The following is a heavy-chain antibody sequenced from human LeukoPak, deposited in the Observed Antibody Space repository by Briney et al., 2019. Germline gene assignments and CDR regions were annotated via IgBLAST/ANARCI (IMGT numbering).Heavy chain of an antibody. V-gene: IGHV4-31*03. CDR3: ARANDYYDSSGYYIDAFDI. CDR2: IYYSGST. D-gene: IGHD3-22*01. Sequence: SETLSLTCTVSGGSISSGGYYWSWIRQHPGKGLEWIGYIYYSGSTYYNPSLKSRVTISVDTSKNQFSLKLSSVTAADTAVYYCARANDYYDSSGYYIDAFDIWGQGTMVTVSS. CDR1: GGSISSGGYY. J-gene: IGHJ3*02.